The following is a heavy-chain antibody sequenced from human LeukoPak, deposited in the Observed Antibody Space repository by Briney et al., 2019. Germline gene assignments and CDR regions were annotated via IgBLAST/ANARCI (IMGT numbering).Heavy chain of an antibody. CDR2: ISYDGSNK. V-gene: IGHV3-30-3*01. D-gene: IGHD3-3*01. Sequence: PGRSLRLSCAASGFTFSSYAMHWVRQAPGKGLEWVAVISYDGSNKYYADSVKGRFTISRDNSKNTLYLQMNSLRAEDTAVYYCARGGYDFWSGFDYWGQGTLVTVSS. J-gene: IGHJ4*02. CDR3: ARGGYDFWSGFDY. CDR1: GFTFSSYA.